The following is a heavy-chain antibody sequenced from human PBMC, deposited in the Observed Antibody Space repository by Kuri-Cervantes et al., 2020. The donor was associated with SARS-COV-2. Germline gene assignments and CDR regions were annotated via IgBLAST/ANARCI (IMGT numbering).Heavy chain of an antibody. D-gene: IGHD6-6*01. V-gene: IGHV4-38-2*01. CDR1: GYSISSGYY. Sequence: ESLKISCAVSGYSISSGYYWGWIRQPPGKGLEWIGSIYHSGSTYYNPSLRSRVTISLDTSKNQFSLKLSSVTAADTAVYYCARRGAGSSSAAFDIWGLGTMVTVSS. J-gene: IGHJ3*02. CDR3: ARRGAGSSSAAFDI. CDR2: IYHSGST.